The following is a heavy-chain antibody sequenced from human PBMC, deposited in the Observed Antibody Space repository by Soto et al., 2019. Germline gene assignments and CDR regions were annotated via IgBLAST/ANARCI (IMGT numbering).Heavy chain of an antibody. J-gene: IGHJ4*02. CDR1: GDTFTSYT. CDR3: ATGLAPRFFES. V-gene: IGHV1-69*02. CDR2: IIPSLNMA. Sequence: QVQLVQSGAEVRKPGSSVRVSCRTSGDTFTSYTINWVRQAPGQGLEWMGRIIPSLNMANYAQKFQGSVTFTADKSTSTAYMDLSSLRSEDTAVYFCATGLAPRFFESWGQGTPVTVSS.